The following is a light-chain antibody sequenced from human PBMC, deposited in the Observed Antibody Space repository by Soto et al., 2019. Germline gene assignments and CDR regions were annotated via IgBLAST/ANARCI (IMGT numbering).Light chain of an antibody. CDR1: QGLSSW. CDR3: QQANSFSFT. Sequence: DIQMSQSPSSVSASVGDRITITCRASQGLSSWLAWYQQKPGRAPKLLIFAASSLQSGVPSRFSRSGSGTDFTLTISSLQPEDFATYYCQQANSFSFTFGPGTKVDIK. V-gene: IGKV1-12*01. J-gene: IGKJ3*01. CDR2: AAS.